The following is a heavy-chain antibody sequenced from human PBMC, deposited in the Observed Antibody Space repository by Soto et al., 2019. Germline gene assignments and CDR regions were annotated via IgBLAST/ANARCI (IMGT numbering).Heavy chain of an antibody. CDR2: IYYSGST. CDR1: GGSISSYY. V-gene: IGHV4-59*01. CDR3: ARDASVTRYYYYGMDV. J-gene: IGHJ6*02. D-gene: IGHD4-4*01. Sequence: SETLSLTCTVSGGSISSYYWSWIRQPPGKGLEWIGYIYYSGSTNYNPSLKSRVTISVDTSKNQFSLKLSSVTAADTAVYYCARDASVTRYYYYGMDVWGHGTTVP.